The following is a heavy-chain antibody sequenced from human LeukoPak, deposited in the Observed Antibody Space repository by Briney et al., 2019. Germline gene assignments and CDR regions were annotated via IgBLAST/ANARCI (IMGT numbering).Heavy chain of an antibody. CDR2: IYYSGST. CDR1: GGSISSYY. V-gene: IGHV4-59*01. CDR3: ARDPHYGDILNDPFDI. J-gene: IGHJ3*02. D-gene: IGHD4-17*01. Sequence: SETLSLTCTVSGGSISSYYWSWIRQPPGKGLEWIGNIYYSGSTNYNPPLKSRVTISVDTSKNQFSLKLSSVTAADTAVYFCARDPHYGDILNDPFDIWGQGTMVTVSS.